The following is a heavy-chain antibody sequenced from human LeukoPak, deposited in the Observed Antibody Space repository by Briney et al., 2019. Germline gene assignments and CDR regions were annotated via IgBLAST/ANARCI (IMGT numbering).Heavy chain of an antibody. V-gene: IGHV3-23*01. J-gene: IGHJ4*02. CDR1: GFTFNTYG. D-gene: IGHD3-10*02. CDR2: ITSSGVST. CDR3: ARDLCWGCFDD. Sequence: GGSLRLSCAASGFTFNTYGMTWVRQAPGKGLEWVSAITSSGVSTYYGDSVKGRFTISRDNSRNTLYLQMNSLRVDDTAVYYCARDLCWGCFDDWGQGNLVTVSS.